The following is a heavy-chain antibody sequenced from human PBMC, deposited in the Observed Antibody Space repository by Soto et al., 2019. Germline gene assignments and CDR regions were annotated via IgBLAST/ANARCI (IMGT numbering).Heavy chain of an antibody. CDR2: IYYSGNT. V-gene: IGHV4-59*01. D-gene: IGHD3-10*01. CDR1: SGSISSYY. CDR3: AREGGGGGYFHY. J-gene: IGHJ4*02. Sequence: SETLSLTCTVSSGSISSYYWSWIRQPPGKGLEWIGYIYYSGNTNYNPSLKSRLTISVDTSKNQFSLRLSSVTAADTAVYYCAREGGGGGYFHYWGQGTLVTVSS.